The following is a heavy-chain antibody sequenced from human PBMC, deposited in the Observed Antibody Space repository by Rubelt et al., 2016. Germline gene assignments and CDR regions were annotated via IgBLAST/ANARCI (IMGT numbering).Heavy chain of an antibody. CDR2: IDPSDSYT. CDR3: ARIDDSSGFYEKDY. CDR1: GYSFTSYW. D-gene: IGHD3-22*01. V-gene: IGHV5-10-1*01. Sequence: PGESLRISCTGSGYSFTSYWISWVRQMPGKGLEWMGRIDPSDSYTNYSPSFQGHVTISADKSITTAYLQWSSLKASDTAMYSCARIDDSSGFYEKDYWGQGTLVTVSS. J-gene: IGHJ4*02.